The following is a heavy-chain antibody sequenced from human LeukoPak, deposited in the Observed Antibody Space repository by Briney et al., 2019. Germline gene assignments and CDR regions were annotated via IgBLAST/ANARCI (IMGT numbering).Heavy chain of an antibody. CDR1: GYTFTGYF. Sequence: GASVKVSCKASGYTFTGYFLHSVRQAPGQGLEWMGWVNPNSGDTKYAQKFQGRVTMTRDTSISTTYMELSSLRSDDAAVYYCASDRNWNFDYWGLGTLVTVSS. CDR3: ASDRNWNFDY. D-gene: IGHD1-1*01. J-gene: IGHJ4*02. V-gene: IGHV1-2*02. CDR2: VNPNSGDT.